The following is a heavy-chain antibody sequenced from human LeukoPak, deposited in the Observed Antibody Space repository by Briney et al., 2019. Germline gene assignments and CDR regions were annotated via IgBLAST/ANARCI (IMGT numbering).Heavy chain of an antibody. CDR3: ARGFVTQGGLFDY. D-gene: IGHD2-21*01. V-gene: IGHV3-66*01. CDR2: IYSGGST. J-gene: IGHJ4*02. Sequence: GGSLRLSCAASGFTVSSNYMSWVRQAPGKGLEWVSVIYSGGSTYYADSVKGRFTISRDNSKNTLYLQMNSLRAEDTAVYYCARGFVTQGGLFDYWGQGTLVTVSS. CDR1: GFTVSSNY.